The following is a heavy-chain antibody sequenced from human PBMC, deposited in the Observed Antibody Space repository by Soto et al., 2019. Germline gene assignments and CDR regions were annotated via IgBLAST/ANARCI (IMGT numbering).Heavy chain of an antibody. D-gene: IGHD2-8*01. Sequence: PGGSLRISCAASGFTCSSYAMHWVRQDQGKGLEWVAVISYDGSNKYYADSVKGRFTISRDNSKNTLYLQMNSLRAEDTAVYYCARDSNIVLMVYAEAFAYWGQGTLVTVTP. CDR3: ARDSNIVLMVYAEAFAY. J-gene: IGHJ4*02. CDR2: ISYDGSNK. V-gene: IGHV3-30-3*01. CDR1: GFTCSSYA.